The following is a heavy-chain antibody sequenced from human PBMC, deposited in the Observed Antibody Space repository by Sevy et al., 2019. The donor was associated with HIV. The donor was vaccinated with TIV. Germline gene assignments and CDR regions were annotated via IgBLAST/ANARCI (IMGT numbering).Heavy chain of an antibody. V-gene: IGHV4-59*01. Sequence: SETLSLTCTVSGGSISSYYWSWIRQPPGKGLEWIGYIYYSGSTNYNPSLKSRVTISVDTSKNQFSLRLSSVTAADTAVYYCAREGGGYCSGGSCYPYYYYGMDVWGQGTTVTVSS. CDR1: GGSISSYY. D-gene: IGHD2-15*01. J-gene: IGHJ6*02. CDR3: AREGGGYCSGGSCYPYYYYGMDV. CDR2: IYYSGST.